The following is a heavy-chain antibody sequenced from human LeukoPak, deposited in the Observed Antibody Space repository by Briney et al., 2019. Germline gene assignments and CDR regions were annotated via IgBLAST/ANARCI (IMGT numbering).Heavy chain of an antibody. J-gene: IGHJ4*02. CDR1: GGSISSGGYS. CDR3: ARAYSLTY. Sequence: SQTLSLTCAVSGGSISSGGYSWSWIRQPPGKGLEWIGYIYHSGSTYYNPSLKSRVTISVDRSKNQFSLQLNSVTPDDTAVYYCARAYSLTYWGQGTLVTVSS. CDR2: IYHSGST. V-gene: IGHV4-30-2*01. D-gene: IGHD2-15*01.